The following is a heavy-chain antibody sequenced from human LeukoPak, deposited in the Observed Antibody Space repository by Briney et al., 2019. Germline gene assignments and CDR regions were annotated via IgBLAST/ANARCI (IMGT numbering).Heavy chain of an antibody. Sequence: TGGSLRLSCAASGSTFSSYRMNWVRQAPGKGLEWVSSISSSSTYKYYADSVKGRFTISRDNAKNSLYLQMNSLRAEDTAVYYCAREDSSGWADYWGQGTLVTVSS. CDR3: AREDSSGWADY. CDR2: ISSSSTYK. CDR1: GSTFSSYR. V-gene: IGHV3-21*01. J-gene: IGHJ4*02. D-gene: IGHD6-19*01.